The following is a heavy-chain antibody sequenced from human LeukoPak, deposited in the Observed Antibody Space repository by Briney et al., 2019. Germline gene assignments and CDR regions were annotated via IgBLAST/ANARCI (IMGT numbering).Heavy chain of an antibody. V-gene: IGHV4-59*01. CDR2: IYSSGST. Sequence: SETLSLTCTVSGGSIRSYYWSWIRQPPGKGLEWIGYIYSSGSTDYNPSLKSRVTISVDTSKNQFSLKLNSVTAADTAVYYCARGRAAIDYWGQGTLVTVSS. J-gene: IGHJ4*02. D-gene: IGHD2-15*01. CDR1: GGSIRSYY. CDR3: ARGRAAIDY.